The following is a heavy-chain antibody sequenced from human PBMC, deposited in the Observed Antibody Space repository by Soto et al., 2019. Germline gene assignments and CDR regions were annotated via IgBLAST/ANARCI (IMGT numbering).Heavy chain of an antibody. D-gene: IGHD3-10*01. CDR1: GFTFSSYG. V-gene: IGHV3-33*01. J-gene: IGHJ4*02. Sequence: QVQLVESGGGVVQPGTSLRLSCAASGFTFSSYGMHWVRQAPGKGLEWVAVIWYDGSKKYYADSVKGQFTISRDNSKNTLYMQMNSLRAEDTAVYYCAMGYGSGSLIFDYWGQGTLVTVSS. CDR3: AMGYGSGSLIFDY. CDR2: IWYDGSKK.